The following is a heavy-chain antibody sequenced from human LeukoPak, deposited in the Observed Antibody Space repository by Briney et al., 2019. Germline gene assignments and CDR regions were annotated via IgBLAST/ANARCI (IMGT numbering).Heavy chain of an antibody. V-gene: IGHV3-21*04. CDR2: IGITSEYI. CDR1: GFTFSSHW. Sequence: GGSLRLSCEASGFTFSSHWMHWVRQAPGKGLEWVSGIGITSEYIHYADSVKGRFTISRDNSKNTVYLEMSSLRAEDAAVYYCAKDPNGDYVGAFDTWGQGTMVIVSS. CDR3: AKDPNGDYVGAFDT. D-gene: IGHD4-17*01. J-gene: IGHJ3*02.